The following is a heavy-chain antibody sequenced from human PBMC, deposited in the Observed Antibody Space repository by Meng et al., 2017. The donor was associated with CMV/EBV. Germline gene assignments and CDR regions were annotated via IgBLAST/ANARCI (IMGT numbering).Heavy chain of an antibody. CDR3: ARYYPSLPYYDFWSGYHYYYYYGMDV. Sequence: GESLKISCAASGFTFSDYCMSWIRQAPGKGLEWVSYISSSGSTIYYADSVKGRFTISRDNAKNSLYLQMNSLRAEDTAVYYCARYYPSLPYYDFWSGYHYYYYYGMDVWGQGTTVTVSS. D-gene: IGHD3-3*01. CDR2: ISSSGSTI. J-gene: IGHJ6*02. CDR1: GFTFSDYC. V-gene: IGHV3-11*04.